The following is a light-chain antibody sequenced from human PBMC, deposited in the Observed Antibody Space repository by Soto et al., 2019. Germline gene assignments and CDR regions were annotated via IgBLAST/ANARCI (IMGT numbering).Light chain of an antibody. V-gene: IGKV1-5*01. Sequence: DIQMTQSPSSVSASVVDRVTITCRASQGISSWLAWYQEKPGKASKVLIYDATNLESGVPSRFSGSGSGTHFTLTISSLHPEDLATYYCQQYKSYSSVTFGQGTKV. CDR1: QGISSW. CDR3: QQYKSYSSVT. J-gene: IGKJ1*01. CDR2: DAT.